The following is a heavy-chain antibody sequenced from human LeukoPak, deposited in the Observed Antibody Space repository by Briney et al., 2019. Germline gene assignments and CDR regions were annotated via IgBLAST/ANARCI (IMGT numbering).Heavy chain of an antibody. CDR2: IDPNSGGT. CDR1: GYTFTGYY. J-gene: IGHJ4*02. D-gene: IGHD3-9*01. Sequence: ASVKVSCKASGYTFTGYYMHWVRQAPGQGLEWMGWIDPNSGGTNSAQKFQGRVTMTRDTSISTAYMELSRLRSDDTAVYYCARPDYDILTGYVYFDYWGQGTLVTVSS. V-gene: IGHV1-2*02. CDR3: ARPDYDILTGYVYFDY.